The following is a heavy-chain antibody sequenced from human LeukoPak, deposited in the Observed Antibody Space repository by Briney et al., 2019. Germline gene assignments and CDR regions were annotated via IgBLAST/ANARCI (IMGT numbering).Heavy chain of an antibody. J-gene: IGHJ5*02. V-gene: IGHV4-4*02. D-gene: IGHD3-16*01. Sequence: PSETLSLTCAVSGGSISSSNWWSWVRQPPGKGLEWIGEIYHSGSTNYNPSLKSRVTISVDKSKNQFSLKLSSVTAADTAFYYCVRDRGLGRGFDPWGQGTMVTVSS. CDR1: GGSISSSNW. CDR3: VRDRGLGRGFDP. CDR2: IYHSGST.